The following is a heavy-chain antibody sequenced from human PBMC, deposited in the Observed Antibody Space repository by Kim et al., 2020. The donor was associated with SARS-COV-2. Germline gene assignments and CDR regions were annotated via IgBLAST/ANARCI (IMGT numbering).Heavy chain of an antibody. V-gene: IGHV4-59*01. CDR1: GGSISSYY. D-gene: IGHD2-2*01. Sequence: SETLSLTCTVSGGSISSYYWSWIRQPPGKGLEWIGYIYYSGSTNYNPSLKSRVTISVDTSKNQFSLKLSSVTAADTAVYYCARGRNYCSSTSCVGADYWGQGTLVTVSS. CDR2: IYYSGST. J-gene: IGHJ4*02. CDR3: ARGRNYCSSTSCVGADY.